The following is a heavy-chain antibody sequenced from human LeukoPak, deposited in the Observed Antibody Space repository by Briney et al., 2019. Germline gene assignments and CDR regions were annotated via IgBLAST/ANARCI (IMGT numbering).Heavy chain of an antibody. D-gene: IGHD3-22*01. CDR1: GYTFTDYY. Sequence: ASVKVSCKSSGYTFTDYYMHWVRQAPGQGLEWMGWINPNSGGTNYAQKFQGRVTITADTSTSAAHMELSSLRSEDTAVYYCATKYFYDSSGYQMNNPYDYYGMDVWGQGTTVTVSS. CDR2: INPNSGGT. J-gene: IGHJ6*02. CDR3: ATKYFYDSSGYQMNNPYDYYGMDV. V-gene: IGHV1-2*02.